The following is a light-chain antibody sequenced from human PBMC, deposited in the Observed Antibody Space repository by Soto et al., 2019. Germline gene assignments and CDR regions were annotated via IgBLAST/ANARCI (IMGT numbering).Light chain of an antibody. V-gene: IGLV2-14*02. CDR3: SSYSSGSTLYV. Sequence: QSVLTQPASVSGSPGQSITISCTGTSTDIGTYSRVSWYLQYPGKAPKLMIYDVTKRPSGVSNRFSGSRSGSTASLTISGLQAEDEADYHCSSYSSGSTLYVFGTGTKLTVL. J-gene: IGLJ1*01. CDR1: STDIGTYSR. CDR2: DVT.